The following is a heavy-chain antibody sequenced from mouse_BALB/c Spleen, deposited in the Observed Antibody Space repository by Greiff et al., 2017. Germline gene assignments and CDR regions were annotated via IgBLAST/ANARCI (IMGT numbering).Heavy chain of an antibody. D-gene: IGHD2-3*01. V-gene: IGHV1-15*01. Sequence: QVQLQQSGAELVRPGASVTLSCKASGYTFTDYEMHWVKQTPVHGLEWIGAIDPETGGTAYNQKFKGKATLTADKSSSTAYMELRSLTSEDSAVYYCTRENGYFAWFAYWGQGTLVTVSA. J-gene: IGHJ3*01. CDR1: GYTFTDYE. CDR2: IDPETGGT. CDR3: TRENGYFAWFAY.